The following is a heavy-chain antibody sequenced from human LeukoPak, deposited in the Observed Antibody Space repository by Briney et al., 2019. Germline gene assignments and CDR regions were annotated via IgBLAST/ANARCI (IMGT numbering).Heavy chain of an antibody. D-gene: IGHD6-19*01. CDR3: ARDVPYSSGWSYYYYYGMDV. CDR1: GYTFTSYG. Sequence: GASVKVSCKASGYTFTSYGISWVRQAPGQGLEWMGWISAYNGNTNYAQKLQGRVTMTTDTSTSTAYMELSSLRSEDTAVYFCARDVPYSSGWSYYYYYGMDVWAQGTTVTVSS. V-gene: IGHV1-18*01. J-gene: IGHJ6*02. CDR2: ISAYNGNT.